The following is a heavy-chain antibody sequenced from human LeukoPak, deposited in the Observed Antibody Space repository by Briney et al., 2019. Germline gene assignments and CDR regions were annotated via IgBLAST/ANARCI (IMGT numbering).Heavy chain of an antibody. Sequence: SVKVSCKASGFTFTSMSAVQWVRQARGQRLEWIGWIVVGSDNTNYAQKFQERVTITRDMSTSTAYMELSSLRAEDTAVYYCAAPYSSTWFDYWGQRTLVTVSS. CDR3: AAPYSSTWFDY. CDR1: GFTFTSMSA. CDR2: IVVGSDNT. J-gene: IGHJ4*02. V-gene: IGHV1-58*01. D-gene: IGHD6-13*01.